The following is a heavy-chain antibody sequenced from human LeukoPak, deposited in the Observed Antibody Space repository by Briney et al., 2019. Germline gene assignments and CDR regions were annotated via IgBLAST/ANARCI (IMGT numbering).Heavy chain of an antibody. CDR1: GYTFTGQY. J-gene: IGHJ6*03. D-gene: IGHD3-22*01. V-gene: IGHV1-2*02. CDR2: INPNSGGT. CDR3: ARDSSGSFDYYYYYMDV. Sequence: ASVKVSCKASGYTFTGQYIHWVRQAPGQGLEWMGWINPNSGGTKYAQKVLGRVTMTRDTSISTAYMERSRLRSDDTAMYYCARDSSGSFDYYYYYMDVWGKGTTVTVSS.